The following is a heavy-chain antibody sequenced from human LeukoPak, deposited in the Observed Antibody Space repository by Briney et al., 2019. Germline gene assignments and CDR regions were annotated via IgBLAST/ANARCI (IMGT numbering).Heavy chain of an antibody. CDR1: GYTFTGCY. Sequence: GASVKVSCKASGYTFTGCYMHWVRQAPGQGLEWMGWINPNSGGTNYAQKFQGRVTMTRDTSISTAYMELSRLRSDDTAVYYCARGGDCYSSENDAFDIWGQGTMVTVPS. D-gene: IGHD2-21*02. CDR3: ARGGDCYSSENDAFDI. CDR2: INPNSGGT. V-gene: IGHV1-2*02. J-gene: IGHJ3*02.